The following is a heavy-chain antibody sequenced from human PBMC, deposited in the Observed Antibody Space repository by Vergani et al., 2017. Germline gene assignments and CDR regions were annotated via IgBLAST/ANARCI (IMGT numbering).Heavy chain of an antibody. CDR1: GGTFSSYA. CDR2: INPNTGGT. D-gene: IGHD3-3*01. V-gene: IGHV1-2*02. Sequence: QVQLVQSGAEVKKPGSSVKVSCKASGGTFSSYALNWVRQAPGQGLEWMGWINPNTGGTKYAQKFQGGVTMTWDTSISTAYMELSRLRSDDTAIYYCATYPYDFWRDYPRGYYSYYLDVWGRGTTVIVSS. CDR3: ATYPYDFWRDYPRGYYSYYLDV. J-gene: IGHJ6*03.